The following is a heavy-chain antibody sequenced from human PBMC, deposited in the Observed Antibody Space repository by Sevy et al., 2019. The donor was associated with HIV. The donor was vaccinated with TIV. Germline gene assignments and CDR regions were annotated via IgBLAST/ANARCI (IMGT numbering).Heavy chain of an antibody. Sequence: GGSLRLSCVASGFTFSRYSMNWVRQAPGKGLEWVSNIGSTGPSIYYADSVKGRFTISRDNAKNSLYLQMNSLREEDTAVYYCARPGSGWFESDSWGQGTLVTVSS. CDR2: IGSTGPSI. CDR1: GFTFSRYS. J-gene: IGHJ5*02. V-gene: IGHV3-48*02. D-gene: IGHD6-19*01. CDR3: ARPGSGWFESDS.